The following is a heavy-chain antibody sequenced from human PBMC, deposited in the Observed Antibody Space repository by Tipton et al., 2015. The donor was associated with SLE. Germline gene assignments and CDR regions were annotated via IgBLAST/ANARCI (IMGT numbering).Heavy chain of an antibody. V-gene: IGHV3-30*04. CDR1: GFTFSSYA. CDR3: ARSLIPILLPFDS. J-gene: IGHJ4*02. CDR2: ISYEGSNK. Sequence: LSLTCAASGFTFSSYAMHWVRQAPGKGLEWVAVISYEGSNKYYADSVKGRFTISRDNSKNTLYLQMNSLRAEDTAVYYCARSLIPILLPFDSWGQGTLVTVSS. D-gene: IGHD3-22*01.